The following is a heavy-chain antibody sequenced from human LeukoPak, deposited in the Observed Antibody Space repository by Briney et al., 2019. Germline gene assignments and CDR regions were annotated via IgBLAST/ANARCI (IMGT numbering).Heavy chain of an antibody. CDR3: ARDPTQLEAYFDY. J-gene: IGHJ4*02. CDR2: ISSSSNTI. V-gene: IGHV3-48*01. Sequence: GVSLRLSCAASGFIFSSYSTNWPRQAPGKGLEWVSYISSSSNTIYYAHSEKARFNIYRQNAKHSLYLQMNDLRAEDWAVYFCARDPTQLEAYFDYWGQGTMVTVSS. CDR1: GFIFSSYS. D-gene: IGHD1-1*01.